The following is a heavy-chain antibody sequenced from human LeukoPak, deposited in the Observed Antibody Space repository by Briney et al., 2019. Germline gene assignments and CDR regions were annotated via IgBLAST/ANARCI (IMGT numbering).Heavy chain of an antibody. Sequence: PGGSLRLSCAASGFTFSSYGMHWVRQAPGKGLEWVAFIRYDGSNKYYADSVKGRFTISRDNSKNTLYLQMNSLRAEDTAVYYCAKQLESIVGATVAFDIWGQGTMVTVSS. CDR3: AKQLESIVGATVAFDI. CDR2: IRYDGSNK. D-gene: IGHD1-26*01. CDR1: GFTFSSYG. V-gene: IGHV3-30*02. J-gene: IGHJ3*02.